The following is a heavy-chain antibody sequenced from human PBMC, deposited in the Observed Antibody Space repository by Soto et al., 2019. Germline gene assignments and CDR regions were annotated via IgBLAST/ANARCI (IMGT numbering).Heavy chain of an antibody. J-gene: IGHJ5*02. CDR2: INPSSGIT. Sequence: HVQLVQSGAEVKQPGASVNISCQTSGYTFTTYPMHWVRQAPGQGLEWMGVINPSSGITSFAQKVEGRVTMGRDTSASTVYMGLTSLRSNDTAVYYCAREGSVIVGNWLDPWGQGTRVSVSS. CDR3: AREGSVIVGNWLDP. CDR1: GYTFTTYP. D-gene: IGHD3-22*01. V-gene: IGHV1-46*01.